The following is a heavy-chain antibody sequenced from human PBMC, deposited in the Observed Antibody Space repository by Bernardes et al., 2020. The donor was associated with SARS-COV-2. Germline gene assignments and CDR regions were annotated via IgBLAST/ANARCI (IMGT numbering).Heavy chain of an antibody. J-gene: IGHJ6*02. V-gene: IGHV3-48*01. CDR2: ISSSGNTI. CDR1: GFIVSTYS. Sequence: GGSLRLSCAASGFIVSTYSMNWVRQAPGKGLEWVAYISSSGNTIYYADSVKGRFTISRDNFKDSLSLQMDSLRAEDTAVYYCRGVYYFYGMEVWGPGTTVTVS. CDR3: RGVYYFYGMEV.